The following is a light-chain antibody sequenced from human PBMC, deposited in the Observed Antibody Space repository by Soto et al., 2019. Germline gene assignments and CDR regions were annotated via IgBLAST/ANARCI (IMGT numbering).Light chain of an antibody. V-gene: IGLV2-14*01. J-gene: IGLJ1*01. Sequence: QSVLTQPASVSGSPGQSITISCTVTTSDVGGYKSVSWYQQHPGRAPTLMIYEVNNRPSGVSSRFSGSKSGNTASLTISGLQAEDEADYYCSSYATTSALGFFGTGTKVTVL. CDR1: TSDVGGYKS. CDR3: SSYATTSALGF. CDR2: EVN.